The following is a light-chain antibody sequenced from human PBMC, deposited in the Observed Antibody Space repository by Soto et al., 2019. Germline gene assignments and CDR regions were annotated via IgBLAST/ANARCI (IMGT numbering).Light chain of an antibody. CDR1: QSVSSY. CDR2: DAS. CDR3: QQYEDSPVT. Sequence: EIVLTQSPGTLSLSPGERATLSCRASQSVSSYLACYQKKPGQAPRLLISDASDRATGIPDRFSGSGSGTDFTLTISRLVPEDFAVYYCQQYEDSPVTFGQGTKVDI. J-gene: IGKJ1*01. V-gene: IGKV3-20*01.